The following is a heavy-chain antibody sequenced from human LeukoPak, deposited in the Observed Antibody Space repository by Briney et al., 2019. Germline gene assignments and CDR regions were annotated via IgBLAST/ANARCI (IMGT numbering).Heavy chain of an antibody. CDR2: INHSGST. J-gene: IGHJ4*02. CDR3: ARVSRWLQPGVDY. V-gene: IGHV4-34*01. Sequence: PETLSLTCAVYGGSFSGYYWSWIRQPPGKGLEWIGEINHSGSTNYNPTLRSRVTISVDTSKNQFSLKLSSVTAADTAVYYCARVSRWLQPGVDYWGQGTLVTVSS. CDR1: GGSFSGYY. D-gene: IGHD5-24*01.